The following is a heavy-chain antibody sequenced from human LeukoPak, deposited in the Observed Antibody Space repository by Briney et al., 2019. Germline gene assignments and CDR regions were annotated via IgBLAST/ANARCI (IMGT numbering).Heavy chain of an antibody. Sequence: SETLSLTCSVSGDSISGSSNYWAWIRKPQGKGLGWIGGIYKMGSTSTNPSLKSRVTISVDTSKNQFSLKLSSVTAADTAVYYCAREMEDKSFSFGELRKNYYYYMDVWGKGTTVTVSS. CDR2: IYKMGST. CDR1: GDSISGSSNY. V-gene: IGHV4-39*07. J-gene: IGHJ6*03. D-gene: IGHD3-10*01. CDR3: AREMEDKSFSFGELRKNYYYYMDV.